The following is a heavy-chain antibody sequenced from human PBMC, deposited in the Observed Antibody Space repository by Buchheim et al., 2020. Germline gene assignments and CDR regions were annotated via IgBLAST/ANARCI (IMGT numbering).Heavy chain of an antibody. D-gene: IGHD3-3*01. J-gene: IGHJ4*02. V-gene: IGHV3-30*18. CDR3: AKDINDFWSGYYFDFDY. CDR2: ISYDGSNK. CDR1: GFTFSSYG. Sequence: QVQLVESGGGVVQPGRSLRLSCAASGFTFSSYGMHWVRQAPGKGLEWVAVISYDGSNKYYADSVKGRFTISRDTSKNTPYLQMNSLRAEDTAVYYCAKDINDFWSGYYFDFDYWGQGTL.